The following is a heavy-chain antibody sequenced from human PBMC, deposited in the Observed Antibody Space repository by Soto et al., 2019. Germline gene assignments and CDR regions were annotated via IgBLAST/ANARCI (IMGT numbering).Heavy chain of an antibody. CDR1: GFTFSSYA. D-gene: IGHD3-22*01. CDR3: ATHRASLVVVIKYGYFDY. Sequence: GSLRLSCAVSGFTFSSYAMSWVRQAPGKGLEWVSAISGSGGSTYYTDSVKGRLTISRDNSKNTLYLQMNSLRAEDTAVYYCATHRASLVVVIKYGYFDYWGQGTLVTVSS. J-gene: IGHJ4*02. CDR2: ISGSGGST. V-gene: IGHV3-23*01.